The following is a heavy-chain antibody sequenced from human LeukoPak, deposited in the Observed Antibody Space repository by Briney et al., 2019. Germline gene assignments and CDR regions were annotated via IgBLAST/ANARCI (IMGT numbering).Heavy chain of an antibody. CDR1: GGTISTYY. J-gene: IGHJ4*02. CDR2: IYYSGST. D-gene: IGHD6-13*01. V-gene: IGHV4-59*12. Sequence: SETLPLTCTVSGGTISTYYWSWIRQPPGKGLEWIGYIYYSGSTNYNPSLKSRVTISVDTSKNQFSLKLSSVTAADTAVYYCARGIRFNAGPPFHYWGQGTLVTVSS. CDR3: ARGIRFNAGPPFHY.